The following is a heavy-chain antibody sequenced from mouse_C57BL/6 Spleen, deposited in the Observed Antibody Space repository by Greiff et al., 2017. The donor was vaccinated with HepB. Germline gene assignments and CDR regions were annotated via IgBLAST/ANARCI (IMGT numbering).Heavy chain of an antibody. Sequence: VKLVESGAELARPGASVKLSCKASGYTFTSYGISWVKQRTGQGLEWIGEIYPRSGNTYYNEKFKGKATLTADKSSSTAYMELRSLTSEDSAVYFCAYYYGSSSFAYWGQGTLVTVSA. CDR2: IYPRSGNT. CDR3: AYYYGSSSFAY. V-gene: IGHV1-81*01. D-gene: IGHD1-1*01. CDR1: GYTFTSYG. J-gene: IGHJ3*01.